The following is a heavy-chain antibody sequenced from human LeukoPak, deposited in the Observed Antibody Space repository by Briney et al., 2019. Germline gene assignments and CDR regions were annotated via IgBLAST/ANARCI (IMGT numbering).Heavy chain of an antibody. D-gene: IGHD6-19*01. V-gene: IGHV1-69*05. J-gene: IGHJ6*03. CDR1: GGTFSSYA. CDR2: IIPIFGTA. CDR3: ASGGIAVAGTSGYYYYMDV. Sequence: GASVKVSCKASGGTFSSYAISWVRQAPGQGLEWMGGIIPIFGTANYAQKFQGRVTITTDESTSTAYMELSNLRSEDTAVYYCASGGIAVAGTSGYYYYMDVWGKGTTVTVSS.